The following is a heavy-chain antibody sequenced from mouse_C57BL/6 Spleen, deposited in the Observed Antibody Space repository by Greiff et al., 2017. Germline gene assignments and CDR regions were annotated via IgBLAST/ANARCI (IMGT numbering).Heavy chain of an antibody. CDR2: IWSGGST. J-gene: IGHJ4*01. CDR1: GFSLTSYG. D-gene: IGHD1-1*01. V-gene: IGHV2-4*01. Sequence: QVQLQQSGPGLVQPSQSLSITCTVSGFSLTSYGVHWVRQPPGKGLEWLGVIWSGGSTDYNAAFISRLSISKDNSKSQVFFKMNSLQADDTALYYCANYYGSSYDYYAMDYWGQGTSVTVSS. CDR3: ANYYGSSYDYYAMDY.